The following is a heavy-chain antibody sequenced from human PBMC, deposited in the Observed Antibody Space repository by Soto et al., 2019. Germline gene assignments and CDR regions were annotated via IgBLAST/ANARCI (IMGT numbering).Heavy chain of an antibody. Sequence: EVQLLESGGGLVQPGGSLRLSCAASGFTFSSYAMSWVRQAPGKGLEWVSAISGSGGSTYYADSVKGRFTISRDNSKNKLYLQMNSLRAEDTAVYYCAKDRSFSGSYFPFDYWGQGTLVTVSS. V-gene: IGHV3-23*01. D-gene: IGHD1-26*01. CDR1: GFTFSSYA. J-gene: IGHJ4*02. CDR2: ISGSGGST. CDR3: AKDRSFSGSYFPFDY.